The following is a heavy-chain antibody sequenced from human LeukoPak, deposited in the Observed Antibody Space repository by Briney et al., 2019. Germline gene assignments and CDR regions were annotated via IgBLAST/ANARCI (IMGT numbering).Heavy chain of an antibody. J-gene: IGHJ4*02. Sequence: PGGSLRLSCAASGFTFSTYWMSWVRQAPGKGLEWVANINQDGNGKHYLDSVKGRFTISRDNAKNSLYLQMNSLRAEDTAVYYCARGEYYYDSPIIYWGQGTLVTVSS. V-gene: IGHV3-7*01. CDR1: GFTFSTYW. CDR3: ARGEYYYDSPIIY. D-gene: IGHD3-22*01. CDR2: INQDGNGK.